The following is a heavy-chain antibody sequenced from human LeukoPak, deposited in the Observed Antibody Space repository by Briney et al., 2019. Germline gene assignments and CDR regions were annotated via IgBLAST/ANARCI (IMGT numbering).Heavy chain of an antibody. J-gene: IGHJ3*02. CDR1: GYSISSGYY. CDR3: AREGGYDAFDI. D-gene: IGHD5-12*01. V-gene: IGHV4-38-2*02. CDR2: IYHSGSS. Sequence: SETLSLTCSVSGYSISSGYYWGWIRQPPGKGLEWVGSIYHSGSSYYNPSLKSRVTISVDTSKNQFSLKLSSVTAADTAVYYCAREGGYDAFDIWGQGTMVTVPS.